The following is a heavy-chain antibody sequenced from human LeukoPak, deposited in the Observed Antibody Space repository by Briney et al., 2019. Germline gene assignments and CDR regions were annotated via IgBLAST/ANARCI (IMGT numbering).Heavy chain of an antibody. J-gene: IGHJ6*03. CDR3: ARYSTTDYYYYYYMDV. Sequence: PGGSLRLSCAASGFTFSSYSMNWVRQAPGKGLEWVSSISSSSSYIYYADSVKGRFTISRGNAKNSLYLQMNSLRAEDTAVYYCARYSTTDYYYYYYMDVWGKGTTVTVSS. V-gene: IGHV3-21*01. CDR1: GFTFSSYS. D-gene: IGHD2-2*01. CDR2: ISSSSSYI.